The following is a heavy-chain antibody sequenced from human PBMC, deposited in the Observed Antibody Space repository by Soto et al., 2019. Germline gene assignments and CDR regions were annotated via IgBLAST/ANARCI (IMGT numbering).Heavy chain of an antibody. Sequence: PSETLSLTCAVSGGSISSSNWWSWVRQPPGEGLEWIGEIYHSGSTNYNPSLKSRVTISVDKSKNQFSLKLSSVTAADTAVYYCAGLSSGRYYYYGMDVWGQGTTVTVSS. CDR1: GGSISSSNW. V-gene: IGHV4-4*02. D-gene: IGHD6-19*01. CDR2: IYHSGST. CDR3: AGLSSGRYYYYGMDV. J-gene: IGHJ6*02.